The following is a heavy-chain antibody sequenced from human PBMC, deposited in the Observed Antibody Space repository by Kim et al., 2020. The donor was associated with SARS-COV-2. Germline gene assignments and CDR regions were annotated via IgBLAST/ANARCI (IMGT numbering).Heavy chain of an antibody. CDR2: IDPSDSYT. CDR3: ARLSFSSGWFYYYYGMDV. V-gene: IGHV5-10-1*01. J-gene: IGHJ6*02. D-gene: IGHD6-19*01. Sequence: GESLKISCKGSGYSFTSYWISWVRQMPGKGLEWMGRIDPSDSYTNYSPSFQGHVTISADKSISTAYLQWSSLKASDTAMYYCARLSFSSGWFYYYYGMDVWGQGTTVTVSS. CDR1: GYSFTSYW.